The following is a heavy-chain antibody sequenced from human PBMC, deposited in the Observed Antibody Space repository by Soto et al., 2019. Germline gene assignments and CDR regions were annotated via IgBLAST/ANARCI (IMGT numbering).Heavy chain of an antibody. CDR3: ASVREYQGPLSALEI. CDR2: IYPGDSDT. D-gene: IGHD2-2*01. Sequence: ESLKISCKGSGYSFTNYWIGWVRQMPGKGLEWMGIIYPGDSDTRYSPSFQGQVTISVDKSISTAYLQWSSLKASDTAMYYCASVREYQGPLSALEIWGQGTIVTVSS. CDR1: GYSFTNYW. V-gene: IGHV5-51*01. J-gene: IGHJ3*02.